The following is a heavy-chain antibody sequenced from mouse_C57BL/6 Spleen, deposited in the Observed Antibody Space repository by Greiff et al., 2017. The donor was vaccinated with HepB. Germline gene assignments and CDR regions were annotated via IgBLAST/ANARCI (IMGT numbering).Heavy chain of an antibody. CDR1: GYTFTDYY. CDR2: IYPGSGNT. Sequence: QVQLKESGAELVRPGASVKLSCKASGYTFTDYYINWVKQRPGQGLEWIARIYPGSGNTYYNEKFKGKATLTAEKSSSTAYMQLSSLTSEDSAVYFCAREGLSGAMDYWGQGTSVTVSS. V-gene: IGHV1-76*01. CDR3: AREGLSGAMDY. J-gene: IGHJ4*01. D-gene: IGHD3-1*01.